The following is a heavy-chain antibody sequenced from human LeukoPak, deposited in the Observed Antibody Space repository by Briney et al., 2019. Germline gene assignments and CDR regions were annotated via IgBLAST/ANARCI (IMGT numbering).Heavy chain of an antibody. CDR3: ARVRDYYYYMDV. J-gene: IGHJ6*03. V-gene: IGHV4-59*11. Sequence: SETLSLTCTVSGGSISSHYWSWIRQPPGKGLEWIGYIYYSGSTNYNPSLKSRVTISVDTSKNQFSLKLSSVTAAGTAVYYCARVRDYYYYMDVWGKGTTVTVSS. CDR1: GGSISSHY. CDR2: IYYSGST.